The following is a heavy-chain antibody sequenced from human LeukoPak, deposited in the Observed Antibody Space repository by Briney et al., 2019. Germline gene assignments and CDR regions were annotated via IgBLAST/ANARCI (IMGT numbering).Heavy chain of an antibody. Sequence: GGSLRLSCEASGFSFSSYEMNWVRQAPGEGLEWVSYMSSSGSVSLYADSVRGRFTISRDNAKNSLYLQMNSLRADDTGIYYCVRGRTSGYDSGGDYWGQGTLVTVSS. CDR1: GFSFSSYE. D-gene: IGHD5-12*01. CDR3: VRGRTSGYDSGGDY. J-gene: IGHJ4*02. CDR2: MSSSGSVS. V-gene: IGHV3-48*03.